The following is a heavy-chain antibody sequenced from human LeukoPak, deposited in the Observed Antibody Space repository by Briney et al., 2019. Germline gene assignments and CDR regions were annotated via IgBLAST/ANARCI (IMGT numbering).Heavy chain of an antibody. V-gene: IGHV3-21*06. CDR1: GFTFSAYR. CDR3: VRDMSTATTCYLQH. Sequence: GGALRLSCRASGFTFSAYRMDWVRQAPGRGLEWVSSISRNSRHVYYADSVKGRFSISREDADNSVFLQMNGLTAEDTALYYCVRDMSTATTCYLQHWGQGTLVTVSS. D-gene: IGHD4-17*01. CDR2: ISRNSRHV. J-gene: IGHJ1*01.